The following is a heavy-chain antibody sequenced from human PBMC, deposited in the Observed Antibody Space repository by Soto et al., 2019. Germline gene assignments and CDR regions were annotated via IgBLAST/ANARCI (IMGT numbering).Heavy chain of an antibody. V-gene: IGHV3-23*01. D-gene: IGHD2-21*01. Sequence: PGGSLRLSCAASGFTFSSYAMSWVRQAPGKGLEWVSAISGSGGSTYYADSVKGRFTISRDNSKNTLYLQMNSLRAEDTAVYYFAKDHHIIGYPPYWGQGTLVTVSS. CDR2: ISGSGGST. J-gene: IGHJ4*02. CDR3: AKDHHIIGYPPY. CDR1: GFTFSSYA.